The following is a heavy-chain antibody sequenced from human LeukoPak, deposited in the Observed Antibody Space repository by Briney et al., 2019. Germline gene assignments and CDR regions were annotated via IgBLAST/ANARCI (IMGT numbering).Heavy chain of an antibody. D-gene: IGHD2-2*01. V-gene: IGHV1-69*06. CDR1: GGTFSSYA. CDR3: ARAGPYCSSTSCYAAY. CDR2: IIPIFGTA. J-gene: IGHJ4*02. Sequence: SVKVSCKASGGTFSSYAISWVRQAPGQGLEWMGGIIPIFGTANYAQKFQGRVTITADKSTSTAYMELRSLRSDDTAVYYCARAGPYCSSTSCYAAYWGQGTLVTVSS.